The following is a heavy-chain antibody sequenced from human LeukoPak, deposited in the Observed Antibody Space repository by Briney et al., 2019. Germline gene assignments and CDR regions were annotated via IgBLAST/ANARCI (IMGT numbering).Heavy chain of an antibody. CDR2: ISSSSSYI. J-gene: IGHJ4*02. D-gene: IGHD6-13*01. CDR3: ARDLGVAAHKGHRLFDY. V-gene: IGHV3-21*01. CDR1: GFTFSSYN. Sequence: GGSLRLSCAASGFTFSSYNMNWVRQAPGKGLEWVSSISSSSSYIYYADSVKGRFTISRDNAKNSLYLQMNSLRAEDTAVYYCARDLGVAAHKGHRLFDYWGQGTLVTVSS.